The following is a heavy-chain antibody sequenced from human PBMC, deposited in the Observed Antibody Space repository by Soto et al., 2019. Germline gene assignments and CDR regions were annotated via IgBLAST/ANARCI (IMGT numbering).Heavy chain of an antibody. D-gene: IGHD2-15*01. CDR1: GGSISSGDYY. CDR2: IHYSGST. V-gene: IGHV4-30-4*01. CDR3: ASKYCSGGSCYSNFDY. Sequence: QVQLQESGPGLVKPSQTLSLTCTVSGGSISSGDYYWSWIRQPPGKGLEWIGYIHYSGSTYYNPSLKSRVTISVDTSKNQFSLKLSSVTAADTAVYYCASKYCSGGSCYSNFDYWGQGTLVTVSS. J-gene: IGHJ4*02.